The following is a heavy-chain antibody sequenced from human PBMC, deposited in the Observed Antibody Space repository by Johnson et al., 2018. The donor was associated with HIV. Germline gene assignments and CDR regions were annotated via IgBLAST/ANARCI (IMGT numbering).Heavy chain of an antibody. J-gene: IGHJ3*02. V-gene: IGHV3-30*19. Sequence: QVQLVESGGGVVQPGGSLRLSCAASGFTFSSYGMHWVRQAPGKGLEWVAVISYDGSNKYYADSVKGRFTISRDNSKNTLYLQMNSLRAEDTAVYYCARGEEEQLGDAFDIWGQGTMVTVSS. CDR1: GFTFSSYG. CDR2: ISYDGSNK. CDR3: ARGEEEQLGDAFDI. D-gene: IGHD6-6*01.